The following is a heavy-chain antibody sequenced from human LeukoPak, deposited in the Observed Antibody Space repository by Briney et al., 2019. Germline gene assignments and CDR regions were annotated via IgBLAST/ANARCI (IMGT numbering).Heavy chain of an antibody. CDR1: GGSVRSRTYY. CDR2: IYYSGST. Sequence: SETLSLTCSVSGGSVRSRTYYWGWIRQPPGKGLEWIGTIYYSGSTYYNPSLKSRVTISVDTSKKQFSLKLSCVTAADTAVYYCASMGVDTTMVTPEYFQHWGQGTLVTVSS. D-gene: IGHD5-18*01. J-gene: IGHJ1*01. CDR3: ASMGVDTTMVTPEYFQH. V-gene: IGHV4-39*01.